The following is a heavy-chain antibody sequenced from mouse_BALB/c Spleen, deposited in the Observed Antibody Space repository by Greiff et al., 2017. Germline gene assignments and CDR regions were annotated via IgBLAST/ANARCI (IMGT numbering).Heavy chain of an antibody. CDR1: GFTFSSYA. CDR3: ARLTGSFYAMDY. Sequence: EVKVEESGGGLVKPGGSLKLSCAASGFTFSSYAMSWVRQSPEKRLEWVAEISSGGSYTYYPDTVTGRFTISRDNAKNTLYLEMSSLRSEDTAMYYCARLTGSFYAMDYWGQGTSVTVSS. CDR2: ISSGGSYT. J-gene: IGHJ4*01. V-gene: IGHV5-9-4*01. D-gene: IGHD4-1*01.